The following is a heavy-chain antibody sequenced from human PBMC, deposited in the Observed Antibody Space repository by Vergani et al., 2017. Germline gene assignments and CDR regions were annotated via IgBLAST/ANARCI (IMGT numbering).Heavy chain of an antibody. J-gene: IGHJ4*02. V-gene: IGHV4-34*01. CDR3: ARTSNYYSSGKFDC. D-gene: IGHD3-10*01. Sequence: QVQLQQWGAGLLKPSETLSLTCAVSGGSFSGYYWSWIRQPPVKGLEWIGEINHSGSTNYNPSLKNRVTISVDTSNNQFSLKLSSVTAADTAVYYCARTSNYYSSGKFDCWGQGTLVTVSS. CDR1: GGSFSGYY. CDR2: INHSGST.